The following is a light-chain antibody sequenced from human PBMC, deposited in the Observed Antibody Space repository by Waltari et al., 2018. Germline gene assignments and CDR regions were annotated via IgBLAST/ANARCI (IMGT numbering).Light chain of an antibody. Sequence: QSALPQPRSVSGSPGHSVTIPCTGTSADIGGYRYVSWYQHTPGTAPKRIIYDVCQRPSGVPDLFSGSKSGTTASLTISGLQADDVANYYCFSYAGSYTLGVFGVGTKVAVL. CDR2: DVC. V-gene: IGLV2-11*01. CDR3: FSYAGSYTLGV. CDR1: SADIGGYRY. J-gene: IGLJ1*01.